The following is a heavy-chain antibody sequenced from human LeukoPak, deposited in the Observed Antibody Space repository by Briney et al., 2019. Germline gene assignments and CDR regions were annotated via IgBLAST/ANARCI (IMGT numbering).Heavy chain of an antibody. V-gene: IGHV1-2*02. CDR3: ARSMVVRGVMGNYFDP. CDR1: GYTFTGYF. D-gene: IGHD3-10*01. CDR2: INPKSGGT. Sequence: ASVKVSCKASGYTFTGYFIHWVRQAPGQGLEWMEWINPKSGGTNYQPKFQDRVTMTRDTSITTAYMEMSRLRSDDTAVYYCARSMVVRGVMGNYFDPWGQGTLVTVSS. J-gene: IGHJ5*02.